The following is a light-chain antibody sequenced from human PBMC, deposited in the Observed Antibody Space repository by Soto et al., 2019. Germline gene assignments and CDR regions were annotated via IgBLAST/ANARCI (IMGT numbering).Light chain of an antibody. CDR3: QQYNSYWT. J-gene: IGKJ1*01. Sequence: DIPMTQSPSTLSASVGDRVTITCRASQSISSWLAWYQQKPGKAPKLLIYKASSLESGVPSRFSGSGSGTEFTLSISSLQRDDFATYYCQQYNSYWTLGQGTKVEIK. CDR1: QSISSW. V-gene: IGKV1-5*03. CDR2: KAS.